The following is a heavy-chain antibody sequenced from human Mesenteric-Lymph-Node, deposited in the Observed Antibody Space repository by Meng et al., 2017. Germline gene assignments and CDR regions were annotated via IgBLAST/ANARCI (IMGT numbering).Heavy chain of an antibody. V-gene: IGHV4-39*01. J-gene: IGHJ4*02. CDR2: IYHSGST. Sequence: QPQRQESGSGLAKPSATLSLTCTVSGGSISSNGDYWDWVRQPPGKGLEWIGAIYHSGSTSYNPSLQSRVTMFVDTSKNQFSLMLTSVTATDTAVYYCARRRGGSGRDCWGQGTLVTVSS. D-gene: IGHD3-10*01. CDR1: GGSISSNGDY. CDR3: ARRRGGSGRDC.